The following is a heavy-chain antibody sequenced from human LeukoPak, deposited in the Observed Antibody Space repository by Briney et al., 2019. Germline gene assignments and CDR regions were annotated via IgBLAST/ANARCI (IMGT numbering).Heavy chain of an antibody. V-gene: IGHV4-34*01. D-gene: IGHD4-23*01. CDR2: INHSGST. CDR1: DGSFSGYS. CDR3: ARHRAYTYAFYGGNPLDY. Sequence: PSETLSLTCGVYDGSFSGYSWSWIRQSPDKGLEWIGEINHSGSTNYNPSLQSRVTISIDTSKKQFSMMLSSMTAADTAVYYCARHRAYTYAFYGGNPLDYWGQGTVVTVSS. J-gene: IGHJ4*02.